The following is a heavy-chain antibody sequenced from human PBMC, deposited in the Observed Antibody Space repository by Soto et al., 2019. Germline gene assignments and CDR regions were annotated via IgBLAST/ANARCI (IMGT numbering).Heavy chain of an antibody. CDR3: ARVQDY. CDR2: IYHSGST. V-gene: IGHV4-30-2*01. CDR1: GGSISSCGYS. D-gene: IGHD1-1*01. J-gene: IGHJ4*02. Sequence: PSETLSLTFAVSGGSISSCGYSWSWIRQPPGKGLEWIGYIYHSGSTYYNPSLKSRVTISVDRSKNQFSLKLSSVTAADTAVYYCARVQDYWGQGTLVTVSS.